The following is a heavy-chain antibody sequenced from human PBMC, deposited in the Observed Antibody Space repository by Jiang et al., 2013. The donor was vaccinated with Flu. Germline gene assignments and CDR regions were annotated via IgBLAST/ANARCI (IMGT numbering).Heavy chain of an antibody. Sequence: VNPTQTLTLTCSFSGFSLTTPGVGVGWFRQPPGKALEWLAVIYWDDDKRYKSSLNGRLTITKDTSTNHVVLTMTNLGPVDTATYYCAVRGVGPAGFDIWGHGTEVSVSS. CDR3: AVRGVGPAGFDI. J-gene: IGHJ3*02. CDR2: IYWDDDK. V-gene: IGHV2-5*02. CDR1: GFSLTTPGVG. D-gene: IGHD3-10*02.